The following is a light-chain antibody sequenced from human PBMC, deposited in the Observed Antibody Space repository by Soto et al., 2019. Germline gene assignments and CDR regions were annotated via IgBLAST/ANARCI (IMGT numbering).Light chain of an antibody. V-gene: IGKV3-15*01. CDR3: QQYNDWPRT. Sequence: EIVMPQSPATLSVSSGERATLSCRASQSVSSNLAWYQQKPGQAPRLLIYGASTRATGIPARFSGSGSGTELTLTISSLQSEDFAVYYCQQYNDWPRTFGQGTKVEIK. J-gene: IGKJ1*01. CDR1: QSVSSN. CDR2: GAS.